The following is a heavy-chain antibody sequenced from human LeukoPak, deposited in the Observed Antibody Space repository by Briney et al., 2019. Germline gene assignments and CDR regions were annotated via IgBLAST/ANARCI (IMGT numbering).Heavy chain of an antibody. CDR3: VRVNRIGVTGTTRSFDY. CDR2: IYYAGGA. Sequence: SETLSLTCTVSGGSISSSSYYWGWIRQPPGKGLEWIGSIYYAGGAYYKSSLKSRLTISVDPSKNQFYLRLPSVTAAETALYFCVRVNRIGVTGTTRSFDYWGQGTLVTVSS. V-gene: IGHV4-39*07. CDR1: GGSISSSSYY. D-gene: IGHD1-1*01. J-gene: IGHJ4*02.